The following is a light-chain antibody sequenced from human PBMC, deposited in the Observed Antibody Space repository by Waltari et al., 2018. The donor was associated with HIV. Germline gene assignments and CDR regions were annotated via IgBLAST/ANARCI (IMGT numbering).Light chain of an antibody. Sequence: SYDLTQPPSVSVSPGQTARITCSGNAFPKQYAYWYQQKPGQAPVLLIYKDTERPSGIPERFSGSSSGTTVTLTISGVQAEDEADYYCQSADTTGSLYVFGTGTKVTV. CDR2: KDT. J-gene: IGLJ1*01. CDR1: AFPKQY. CDR3: QSADTTGSLYV. V-gene: IGLV3-25*03.